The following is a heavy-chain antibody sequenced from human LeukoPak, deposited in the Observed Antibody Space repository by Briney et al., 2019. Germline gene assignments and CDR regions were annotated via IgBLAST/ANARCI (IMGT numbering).Heavy chain of an antibody. CDR1: GGSFSGYY. J-gene: IGHJ4*02. V-gene: IGHV4-34*01. Sequence: SETLSLTCAVYGGSFSGYYWSWIRQPPGKGLEWIGEINHSGSTNYNPSLKSRVTISVDTSKNQFSLKLSSVTAADTAVYSCARIRGYSYGYWGQGTLVTVSS. CDR2: INHSGST. CDR3: ARIRGYSYGY. D-gene: IGHD5-18*01.